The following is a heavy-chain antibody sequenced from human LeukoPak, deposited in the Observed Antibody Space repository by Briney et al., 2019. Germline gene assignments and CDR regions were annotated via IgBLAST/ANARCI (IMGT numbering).Heavy chain of an antibody. CDR2: IKQDGSEK. V-gene: IGHV3-7*01. CDR1: GFTFSSYW. Sequence: PGGSLRLSCATSGFTFSSYWMSWVRQAPGKGLEWVANIKQDGSEKYYVDSVKGRFTISRDNAKNSLYLQMNSLRAEDTAVYYCARDGDPLQIVVVPADARVFDYWGQGTLVTVSS. CDR3: ARDGDPLQIVVVPADARVFDY. D-gene: IGHD2-2*01. J-gene: IGHJ4*02.